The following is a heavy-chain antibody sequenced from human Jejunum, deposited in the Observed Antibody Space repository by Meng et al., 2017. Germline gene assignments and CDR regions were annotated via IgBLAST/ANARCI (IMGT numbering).Heavy chain of an antibody. CDR3: TKDISSSNPNY. D-gene: IGHD6-13*01. Sequence: GGSLRLSCAASGFTFSDYYMDWVRQAPGKGLEWVCRARKKTNSYTSDYAASVAGRSIISRDNSKNQLYLQMNILKTEDTAVYYDTKDISSSNPNYWGQGTLVTVSS. J-gene: IGHJ4*02. V-gene: IGHV3-72*01. CDR1: GFTFSDYY. CDR2: ARKKTNSYTS.